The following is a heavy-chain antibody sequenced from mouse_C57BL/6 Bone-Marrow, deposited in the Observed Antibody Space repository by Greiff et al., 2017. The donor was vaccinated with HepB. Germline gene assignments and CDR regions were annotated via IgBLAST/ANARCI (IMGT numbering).Heavy chain of an antibody. Sequence: EVQLQQSGPELVKPGASVKIPCKASGYTFTDYTMDWVKQSHGKSLEWIGDINPNNGGTIYNQKFKGKATLTVDKSSSTAYMELRSLTSEDTAVYYCARYWDGYFDVWGTGTTVTVSS. V-gene: IGHV1-18*01. D-gene: IGHD4-1*01. CDR1: GYTFTDYT. J-gene: IGHJ1*03. CDR3: ARYWDGYFDV. CDR2: INPNNGGT.